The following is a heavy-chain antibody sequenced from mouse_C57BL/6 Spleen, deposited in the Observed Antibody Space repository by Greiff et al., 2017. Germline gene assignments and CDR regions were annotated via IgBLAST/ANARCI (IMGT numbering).Heavy chain of an antibody. CDR2: INPGSGGT. CDR3: ARRDYGGY. CDR1: GYAFTNYL. Sequence: VQLVESGAELVRPGTSVKVSCKASGYAFTNYLIEWVKQRPGQGLEWIGVINPGSGGTNYNEKFKGKATLTADKSSSTAYMQLSSLTSEDSAVYFGARRDYGGYWGQGTTLTVSS. D-gene: IGHD2-4*01. J-gene: IGHJ2*01. V-gene: IGHV1-54*01.